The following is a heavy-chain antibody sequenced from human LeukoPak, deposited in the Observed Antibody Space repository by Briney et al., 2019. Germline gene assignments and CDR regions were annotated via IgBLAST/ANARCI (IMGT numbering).Heavy chain of an antibody. CDR2: IWYDGSNK. J-gene: IGHJ4*02. V-gene: IGHV3-33*06. D-gene: IGHD1-26*01. CDR1: GFTFSSYG. Sequence: GRSLRLSCAASGFTFSSYGMHWVRQAPGKGLEWVAVIWYDGSNKYYADSVKGRFTISRDNSKNTLYLQMNSLRAEDTAVYYCAKDPNNSGSYYGLDYFDYWGQGTLVTVSS. CDR3: AKDPNNSGSYYGLDYFDY.